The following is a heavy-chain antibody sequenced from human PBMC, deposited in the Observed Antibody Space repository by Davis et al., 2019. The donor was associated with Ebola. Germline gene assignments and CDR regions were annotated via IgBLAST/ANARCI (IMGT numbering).Heavy chain of an antibody. CDR2: ISSSGNLI. Sequence: PGGSLRLSCAASGFTFRSYSMNWVRQAPGKGLEWVSFISSSGNLIYYADSVKGRFTISRDNAKNSLHLQMNSLRDEDTAVYYCARVRASYYFDYWGQGTLLTVSS. V-gene: IGHV3-48*02. CDR1: GFTFRSYS. J-gene: IGHJ4*02. D-gene: IGHD3-10*01. CDR3: ARVRASYYFDY.